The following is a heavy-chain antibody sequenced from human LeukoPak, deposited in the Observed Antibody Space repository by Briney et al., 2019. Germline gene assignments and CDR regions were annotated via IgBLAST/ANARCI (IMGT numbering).Heavy chain of an antibody. CDR1: GFTFSDSA. V-gene: IGHV3-23*01. Sequence: GGSLRLSCAASGFTFSDSAMSWVRQAPGKGLEWVSHINSRGVSTFYADSVKGRLTLSRDNSKKTLYLQMNSLRAEDAAVYYCANDSYTSGWDFDYWGQGTLVTVSS. CDR2: INSRGVST. CDR3: ANDSYTSGWDFDY. J-gene: IGHJ4*02. D-gene: IGHD6-19*01.